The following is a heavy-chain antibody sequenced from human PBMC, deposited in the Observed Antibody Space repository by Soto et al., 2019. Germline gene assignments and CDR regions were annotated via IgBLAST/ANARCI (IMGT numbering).Heavy chain of an antibody. Sequence: PGGSLRLSCAASGFTFSSYGMHWVRQAPGKGLEWVAVISYDGSNKYYADSVRGRFTISRDNSKNTLYLQMNSLRAEDTAVYYCATLTQYDYVWGVGVYGYYFDYWGQGTLVTVSS. D-gene: IGHD3-16*01. J-gene: IGHJ4*02. V-gene: IGHV3-30*03. CDR3: ATLTQYDYVWGVGVYGYYFDY. CDR1: GFTFSSYG. CDR2: ISYDGSNK.